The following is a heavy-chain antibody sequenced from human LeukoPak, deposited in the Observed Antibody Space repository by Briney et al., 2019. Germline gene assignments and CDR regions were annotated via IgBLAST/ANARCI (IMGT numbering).Heavy chain of an antibody. J-gene: IGHJ4*02. CDR2: ISSNGGST. Sequence: GGSLRLSCAASGFTFSSYAMHWVRQAPGKGLEYVSAISSNGGSTYYANSVKGRFTISRDNSKNTLYLQMGSLRAEDMAVYYCARGPNIGVVTAMDYWGQGTLVTVSS. D-gene: IGHD2-21*02. CDR1: GFTFSSYA. CDR3: ARGPNIGVVTAMDY. V-gene: IGHV3-64*01.